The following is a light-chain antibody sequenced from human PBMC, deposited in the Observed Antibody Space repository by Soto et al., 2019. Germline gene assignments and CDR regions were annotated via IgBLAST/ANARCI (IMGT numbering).Light chain of an antibody. CDR3: CSSVGSYV. V-gene: IGLV2-11*01. J-gene: IGLJ1*01. CDR2: DVS. Sequence: QSALAQPASVSGSPGQSVTIPCTGTSSDVGGYKFVSWYQQHSGKAPKLMIYDVSQRPSGVPDRFSGSTSGNTASLTISGLQAEDEAEYYCCSSVGSYVFGTGTKVTVL. CDR1: SSDVGGYKF.